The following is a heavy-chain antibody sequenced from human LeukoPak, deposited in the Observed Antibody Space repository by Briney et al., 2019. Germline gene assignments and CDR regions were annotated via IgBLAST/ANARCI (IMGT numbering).Heavy chain of an antibody. V-gene: IGHV4-59*12. CDR1: GGSISDYY. CDR2: FSNSGTT. J-gene: IGHJ4*02. Sequence: SETLSLACTVSGGSISDYYWSWIRQPPGKGLEWIGYFSNSGTTNQNPSLKSRVTMSVDTSKNQFSLKLSSVTAADTAVYYCARGSNWGDYWGQGALVTVSS. D-gene: IGHD7-27*01. CDR3: ARGSNWGDY.